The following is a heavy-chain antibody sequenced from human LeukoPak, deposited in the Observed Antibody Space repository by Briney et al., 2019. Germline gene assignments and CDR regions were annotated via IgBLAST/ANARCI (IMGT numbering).Heavy chain of an antibody. Sequence: PGGSLRHSCAASGFTYSSYGMPWVRQAPGKGLEWVAVIWFDGNNKHYADSVNGRFTISRDNSKNTRYLQMNSMRAEDTAVYNCARDLASNWDVGLDYWGQGTLVTVSS. J-gene: IGHJ4*02. D-gene: IGHD1-1*01. CDR1: GFTYSSYG. V-gene: IGHV3-33*01. CDR2: IWFDGNNK. CDR3: ARDLASNWDVGLDY.